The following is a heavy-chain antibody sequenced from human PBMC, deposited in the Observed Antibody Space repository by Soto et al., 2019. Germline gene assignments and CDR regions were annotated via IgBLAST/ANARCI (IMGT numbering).Heavy chain of an antibody. CDR1: GFTFSSYG. Sequence: PGXSLRLSCAASGFTFSSYGMHWVRQAPVKGLEWVAVISYDGSNKYYADSVKGRFTISRDNSKNTLYLQMNSLRAEDTAVYYCLGYCSSTSCYAAWFDPWGQGTLVTVSS. D-gene: IGHD2-2*01. V-gene: IGHV3-30*03. CDR2: ISYDGSNK. J-gene: IGHJ5*02. CDR3: LGYCSSTSCYAAWFDP.